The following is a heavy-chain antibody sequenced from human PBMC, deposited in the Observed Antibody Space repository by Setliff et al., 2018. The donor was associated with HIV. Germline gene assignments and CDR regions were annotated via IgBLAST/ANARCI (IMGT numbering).Heavy chain of an antibody. CDR2: INPETGDP. CDR3: ATGIPSDLDY. CDR1: GYRFIGHY. D-gene: IGHD2-21*01. J-gene: IGHJ4*01. V-gene: IGHV1-2*02. Sequence: VASVKVSCKTSGYRFIGHYLHWVRLAPGQGPEWVGWINPETGDPNYAQKFRGRVLMTRDTSITTAFLHVAKLTSDDTAIYHCATGIPSDLDYWGQGTLVTVSS.